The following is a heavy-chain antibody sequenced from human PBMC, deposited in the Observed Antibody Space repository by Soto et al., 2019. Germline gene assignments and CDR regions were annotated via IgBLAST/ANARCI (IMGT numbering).Heavy chain of an antibody. J-gene: IGHJ6*04. CDR2: ISRSGDIT. CDR1: GSTFSAFC. Sequence: EVQLLESGGALAQPGGSLRLSCAASGSTFSAFCMNWVRQAPGKGLEWVSAISRSGDITYYADSVKGRFTISRDNSKNTLYLEMNSLTGDDTAVYYCAKGGFWVHYGMDVWGKGTTVIVSS. D-gene: IGHD2-15*01. CDR3: AKGGFWVHYGMDV. V-gene: IGHV3-23*01.